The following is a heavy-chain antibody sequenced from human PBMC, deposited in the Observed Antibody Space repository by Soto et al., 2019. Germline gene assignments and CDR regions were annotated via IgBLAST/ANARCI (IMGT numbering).Heavy chain of an antibody. CDR3: VSTGGDGYNWRDY. CDR1: GGTFSSYA. D-gene: IGHD5-12*01. V-gene: IGHV1-69*13. J-gene: IGHJ4*02. Sequence: SVKVSCKASGGTFSSYAISWVRQAPGQGLEWMGGIIPIFGTANYAQKFQGRVTITADESTSTAYMELSSLRSEDTAVYYCVSTGGDGYNWRDYWGQGTLVTVSS. CDR2: IIPIFGTA.